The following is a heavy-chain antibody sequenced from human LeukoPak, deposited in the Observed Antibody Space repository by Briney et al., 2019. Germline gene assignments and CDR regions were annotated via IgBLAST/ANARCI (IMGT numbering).Heavy chain of an antibody. CDR1: GYTFTSYA. CDR2: INAGNGNT. Sequence: GASVKVSCKASGYTFTSYAMHWVRQAPGQRLEWMGWINAGNGNTKYSQKFQGRVTITRDTSASTAYMELSSLRSEDTAVYYCATGGTMIVFDAFDIWGQGTMVTVSS. CDR3: ATGGTMIVFDAFDI. D-gene: IGHD3-22*01. V-gene: IGHV1-3*01. J-gene: IGHJ3*02.